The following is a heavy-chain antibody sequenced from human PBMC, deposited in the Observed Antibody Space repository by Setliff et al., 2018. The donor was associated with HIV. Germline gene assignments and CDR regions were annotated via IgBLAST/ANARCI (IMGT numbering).Heavy chain of an antibody. J-gene: IGHJ4*02. CDR2: ISAYNGNT. CDR1: GYTFINYG. V-gene: IGHV1-18*01. Sequence: GASVKVSCKASGYTFINYGISWVRQAPGQGLEWMGWISAYNGNTNYAQKFQGRVTMTTDTSTSTAYMEMRSLRSDDTAVYFCARDVDNAGTHPPDYWGQGTLVTV. D-gene: IGHD1-20*01. CDR3: ARDVDNAGTHPPDY.